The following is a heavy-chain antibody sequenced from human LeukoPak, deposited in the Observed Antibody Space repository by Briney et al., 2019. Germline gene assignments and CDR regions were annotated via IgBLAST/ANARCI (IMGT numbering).Heavy chain of an antibody. CDR1: GGSISGSY. Sequence: NPSETLSLTRTVSGGSISGSYWSWIRQPPGKGLEWIGYIYYSGSTNYNPSLKSRVTISVDTSKTQFSLKLTSVTAADTAVYYCATRPARGSGPYYPYFDYWGQGTLVTVSS. V-gene: IGHV4-59*12. CDR2: IYYSGST. D-gene: IGHD3-22*01. J-gene: IGHJ4*02. CDR3: ATRPARGSGPYYPYFDY.